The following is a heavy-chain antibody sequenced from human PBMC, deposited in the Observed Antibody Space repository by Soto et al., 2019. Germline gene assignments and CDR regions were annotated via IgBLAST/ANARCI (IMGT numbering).Heavy chain of an antibody. CDR3: ARGRSASSDFDS. Sequence: EVQLVESGGGLVQPGGSLRLSCAASGFTVSTYYMKWVRQAPGEGLEWVSVVYSGGTTYYADSVRGRFTISRDNSKSTLFLQMNSLRAEDTAVYYCARGRSASSDFDSWGQGTLVTVSS. J-gene: IGHJ4*02. CDR2: VYSGGTT. V-gene: IGHV3-66*01. D-gene: IGHD3-10*01. CDR1: GFTVSTYY.